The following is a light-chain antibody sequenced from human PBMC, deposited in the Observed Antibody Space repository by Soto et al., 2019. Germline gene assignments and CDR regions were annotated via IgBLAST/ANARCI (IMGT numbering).Light chain of an antibody. J-gene: IGLJ2*01. CDR2: RNN. V-gene: IGLV1-47*01. CDR1: SSNIGSNY. CDR3: AAWDDSLSAS. Sequence: QSVLTQPPSASGTPGQRVTISCSGSSSNIGSNYVYWYQQLPGTAPKLLIYRNNQRPSGVPDRFSGSKSGTSASLATSGLRSEDEADYYCAAWDDSLSASFGGGTKLTVL.